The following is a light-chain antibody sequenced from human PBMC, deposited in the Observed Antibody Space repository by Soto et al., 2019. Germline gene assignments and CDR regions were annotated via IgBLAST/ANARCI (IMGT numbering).Light chain of an antibody. CDR1: QGTSRW. CDR2: AAS. V-gene: IGKV1-12*01. Sequence: DIQLTQSPSSASASVGARVTSICRASQGTSRWLEWYQQKPAKAPELLIYAASNLQSGVTSRFSGGGSGTVFTLTISTLEPEDFATYFCQHAHNFTCPSDQGT. CDR3: QHAHNFTCP. J-gene: IGKJ2*02.